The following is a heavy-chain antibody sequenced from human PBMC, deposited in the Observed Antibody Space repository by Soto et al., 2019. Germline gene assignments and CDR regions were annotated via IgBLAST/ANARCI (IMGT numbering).Heavy chain of an antibody. D-gene: IGHD6-13*01. CDR1: GGSISSGGYY. CDR2: IYYSGST. CDR3: TLAAADPNWFDP. Sequence: PSETLSLTCTVSGGSISSGGYYWSWIRQHPGKGLEWIGYIYYSGSTYYNPSLKSRVTISVDTSKNQFSLKLSSVTAADTAVYYCTLAAADPNWFDPWGQGTLVTVSS. J-gene: IGHJ5*02. V-gene: IGHV4-31*03.